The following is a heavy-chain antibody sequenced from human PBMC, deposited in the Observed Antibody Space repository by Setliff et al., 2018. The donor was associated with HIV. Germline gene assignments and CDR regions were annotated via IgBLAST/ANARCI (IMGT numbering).Heavy chain of an antibody. V-gene: IGHV3-74*01. J-gene: IGHJ4*02. D-gene: IGHD3-3*01. CDR2: INSDGSST. CDR1: GFTVSSTY. CDR3: ARDKGPYNFWSGYDTHYFDY. Sequence: SGGSLRLSCTASGFTVSSTYMNWVRQAPGKGLVWVSRINSDGSSTSYADSVKGRFTISRDNAKNTLYLQMNSLRAEDTAVYYCARDKGPYNFWSGYDTHYFDYWGQGTLVTVSS.